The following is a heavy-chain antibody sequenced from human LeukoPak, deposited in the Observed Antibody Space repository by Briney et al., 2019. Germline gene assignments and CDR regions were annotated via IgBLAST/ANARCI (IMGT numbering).Heavy chain of an antibody. Sequence: PSETLSLTCAVYGGSFSGYYWSWIRQPPGKGLEWIGEINHSGSTNYNPSLKSRVTISVDTSKNQFSLKLSSVTAADTAVYYCARDRRDGYNLGQFDPWGQGTLVTVSS. V-gene: IGHV4-34*01. CDR1: GGSFSGYY. CDR3: ARDRRDGYNLGQFDP. J-gene: IGHJ5*02. D-gene: IGHD5-24*01. CDR2: INHSGST.